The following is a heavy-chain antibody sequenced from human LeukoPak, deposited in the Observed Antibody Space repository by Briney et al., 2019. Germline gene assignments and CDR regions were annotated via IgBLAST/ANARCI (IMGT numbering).Heavy chain of an antibody. Sequence: PSETLSLTCTVSGGSISSYYWSWIRQPAGKGLEWIGRIYTSGSTNYYPSLKSRVTMSVDTSKNQFSLKLSSVTAADTAVYYCARVRVVRGSVYFDYWGQGTLVTVSS. CDR3: ARVRVVRGSVYFDY. D-gene: IGHD3-10*01. CDR1: GGSISSYY. CDR2: IYTSGST. J-gene: IGHJ4*02. V-gene: IGHV4-4*07.